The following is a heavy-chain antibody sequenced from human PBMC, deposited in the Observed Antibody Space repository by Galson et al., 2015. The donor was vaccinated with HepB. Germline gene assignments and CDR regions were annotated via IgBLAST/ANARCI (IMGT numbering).Heavy chain of an antibody. CDR3: ARTPPMYSSGWYRFDP. D-gene: IGHD6-19*01. CDR2: IDWDDDK. CDR1: GFSLSTSGMC. V-gene: IGHV2-70*01. J-gene: IGHJ5*02. Sequence: ALVKPTQTLTLTCTFSGFSLSTSGMCVSWIRQPPGKALEWLALIDWDDDKYYSTSLKTRLTISKDTSRNQVVLTMTNMDPVDTATYYCARTPPMYSSGWYRFDPWGQGTLVTVSS.